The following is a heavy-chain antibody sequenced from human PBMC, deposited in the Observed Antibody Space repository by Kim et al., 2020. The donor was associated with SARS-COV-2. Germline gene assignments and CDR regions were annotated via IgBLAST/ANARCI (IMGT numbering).Heavy chain of an antibody. J-gene: IGHJ4*02. V-gene: IGHV4-30-2*04. D-gene: IGHD3-3*01. CDR3: ARSRDEFWSGSPPYYFDY. Sequence: NRVTISVDTSKNQFCLKLSSVTAADTAVYYCARSRDEFWSGSPPYYFDYWGQGTLVTVSS.